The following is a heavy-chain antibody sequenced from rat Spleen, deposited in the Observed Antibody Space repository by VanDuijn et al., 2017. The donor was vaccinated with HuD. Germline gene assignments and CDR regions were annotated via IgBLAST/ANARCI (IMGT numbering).Heavy chain of an antibody. CDR2: ISTAGGNT. Sequence: EVQLVESGGRLVQPGNSLKLSCAASGFTFSDYSMAWVRQAPTKGLEWVAYISTAGGNTYYRDSVRGRFTISRDNAKSTLYLQGDSLKSEDTATYYFARFGGLRSWFANWGQGTLVIVSS. CDR1: GFTFSDYS. D-gene: IGHD4-3*01. V-gene: IGHV5S23*01. CDR3: ARFGGLRSWFAN. J-gene: IGHJ3*01.